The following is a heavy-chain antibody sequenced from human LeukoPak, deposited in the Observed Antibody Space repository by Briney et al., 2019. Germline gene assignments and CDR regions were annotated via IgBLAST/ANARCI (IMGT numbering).Heavy chain of an antibody. Sequence: GGSLRLSCAASGFTFSSYAMSWVRQAPGKGLEWVSAISGSGGSTYYAASVNGRFTISRDNSKNTLYLQMNSLRAEDTAAYYCARALDYGGNARYYYYYYMDVWGKGTTVTVSS. CDR2: ISGSGGST. CDR1: GFTFSSYA. V-gene: IGHV3-23*01. J-gene: IGHJ6*03. D-gene: IGHD4-23*01. CDR3: ARALDYGGNARYYYYYYMDV.